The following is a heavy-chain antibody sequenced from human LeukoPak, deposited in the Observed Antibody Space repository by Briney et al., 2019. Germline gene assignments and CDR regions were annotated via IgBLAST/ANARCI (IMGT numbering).Heavy chain of an antibody. Sequence: SETLSLTCTVSGGSISSGGYYWSWIRHPPGKALEWIGSIYYSGSTYYNPSLKSRVTISVDTSKNQFSLKLSSVTAADTAVYYCAGGHRRGVVVVPAAMVVFDYWGQGTLVTVSS. CDR3: AGGHRRGVVVVPAAMVVFDY. CDR2: IYYSGST. D-gene: IGHD2-2*01. V-gene: IGHV4-39*07. J-gene: IGHJ4*02. CDR1: GGSISSGGYY.